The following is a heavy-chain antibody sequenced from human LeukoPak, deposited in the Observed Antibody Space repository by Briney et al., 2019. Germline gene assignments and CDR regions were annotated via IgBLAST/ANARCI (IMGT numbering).Heavy chain of an antibody. CDR2: MSTSSTLT. CDR3: AKTWGLDY. Sequence: PGGRLRLSCAASGFSFSDYYMTWVRQAPGRGLEWLSYMSTSSTLTDHADSVKGRFTISRDNSKNTMYLQMNSLRADDTAVYYCAKTWGLDYWGQGTLVPVSS. V-gene: IGHV3-11*03. D-gene: IGHD3-16*01. J-gene: IGHJ4*02. CDR1: GFSFSDYY.